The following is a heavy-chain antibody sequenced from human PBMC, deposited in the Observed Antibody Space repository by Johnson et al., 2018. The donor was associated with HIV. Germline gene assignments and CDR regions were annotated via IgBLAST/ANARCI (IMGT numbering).Heavy chain of an antibody. CDR2: IKQDGSEK. CDR3: ARGYNSAFDI. J-gene: IGHJ3*02. D-gene: IGHD1-1*01. Sequence: VQLVESGGGVVQPGRSLRLSCAASAFTFSRYAMHWVRQAPGKGLEWVANIKQDGSEKYYVDSVKGRFTISRDNAKSSLFLQMNSLRADDTAVYYCARGYNSAFDIWGQGTMVTVSS. CDR1: AFTFSRYA. V-gene: IGHV3-7*01.